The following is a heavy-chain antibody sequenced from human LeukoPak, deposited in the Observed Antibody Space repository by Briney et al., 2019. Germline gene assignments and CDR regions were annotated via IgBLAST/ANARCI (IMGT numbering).Heavy chain of an antibody. CDR3: ASPSKLVISRGGFDI. J-gene: IGHJ3*02. CDR2: IYFSET. V-gene: IGHV4-39*01. Sequence: SETLSLTCTVSGASSCDTTYYWAWIRQPPGKGLEWIGSIYFSETKYNPSLKSRITISGDTSKNQFSLKLSSVTAADTAVYYCASPSKLVISRGGFDIWGQGTMVTVSA. CDR1: GASSCDTTYY. D-gene: IGHD3-22*01.